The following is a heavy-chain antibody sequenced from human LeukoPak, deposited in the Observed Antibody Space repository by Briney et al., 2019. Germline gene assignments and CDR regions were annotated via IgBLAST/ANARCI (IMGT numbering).Heavy chain of an antibody. CDR1: GCSISSYY. V-gene: IGHV4-59*01. D-gene: IGHD3-9*01. J-gene: IGHJ5*02. Sequence: SETLSLTCTVSGCSISSYYWSWIRQPPGKGLEWIGYIYYSGSTNYNPSLKSRVTISVDTSKNQFSLKLSSVAAADTAVYYCARGGLRYFDWLLPERGDNWFDPWGQGTLVTVSS. CDR3: ARGGLRYFDWLLPERGDNWFDP. CDR2: IYYSGST.